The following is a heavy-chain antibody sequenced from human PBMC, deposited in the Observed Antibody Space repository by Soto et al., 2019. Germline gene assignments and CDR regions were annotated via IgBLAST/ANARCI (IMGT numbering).Heavy chain of an antibody. CDR3: TTGPISPLAGYSSGWYGNDAFDI. D-gene: IGHD6-19*01. CDR2: IKSKTDGGTT. Sequence: PGGSLRLSCAASGFTFSNAWMSWVRQAPGKGLEWVGRIKSKTDGGTTDYAAPVKGRFTISRDDSKNTLYLQMNSLKTKDTAVYYCTTGPISPLAGYSSGWYGNDAFDIWGQGTMVTVSS. CDR1: GFTFSNAW. V-gene: IGHV3-15*01. J-gene: IGHJ3*02.